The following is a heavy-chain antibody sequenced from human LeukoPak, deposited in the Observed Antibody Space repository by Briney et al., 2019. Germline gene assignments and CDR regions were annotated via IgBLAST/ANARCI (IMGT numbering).Heavy chain of an antibody. CDR2: IYYSGST. V-gene: IGHV4-59*01. CDR1: GGSISSYY. CDR3: AREGLYYYYYYMDV. J-gene: IGHJ6*03. Sequence: PSETLSLTCTVSGGSISSYYWSWIRQPPGKGLEWIGYIYYSGSTNYNPSLKSRVTISVGTSKNQFSLKLSSVTAADTAVYYCAREGLYYYYYYMDVWGKGTTVTVSS. D-gene: IGHD3/OR15-3a*01.